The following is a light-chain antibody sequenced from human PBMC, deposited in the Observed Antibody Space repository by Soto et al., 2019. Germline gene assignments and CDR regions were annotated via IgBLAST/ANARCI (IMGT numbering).Light chain of an antibody. CDR2: KAS. CDR1: QTVYNW. Sequence: DIQMTQSPSTLSASVGDRVTITCRASQTVYNWLAWYQQKPGKAPNLLIYKASTLETGVPSMFSGTGSGTEFTLTITSLQPDDFATYFCQQYDSYPLTFGGGTKVEIK. J-gene: IGKJ4*01. CDR3: QQYDSYPLT. V-gene: IGKV1-5*03.